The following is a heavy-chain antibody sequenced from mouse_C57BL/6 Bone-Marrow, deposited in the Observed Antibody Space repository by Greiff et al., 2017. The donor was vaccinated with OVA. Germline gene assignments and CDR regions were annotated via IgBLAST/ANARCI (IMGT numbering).Heavy chain of an antibody. D-gene: IGHD1-1*01. CDR1: GYTFTSYV. V-gene: IGHV1-14*01. CDR3: ARSGYYGSSFWYFDV. Sequence: VQLQQSGPELVKPGASVKMSCKASGYTFTSYVMHWVKQKPGQGLEWIGYIYPYNDGTKYNEKFKGKATLTLDKSSSTAYMELSSLTSEDSAVYYCARSGYYGSSFWYFDVWDTGTTVTVSS. J-gene: IGHJ1*03. CDR2: IYPYNDGT.